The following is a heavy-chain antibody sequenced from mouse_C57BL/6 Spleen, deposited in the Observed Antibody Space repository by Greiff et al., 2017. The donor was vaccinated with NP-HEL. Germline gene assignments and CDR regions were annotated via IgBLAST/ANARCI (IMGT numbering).Heavy chain of an antibody. CDR3: AQGRGEYYAMDY. Sequence: QVQLKESGPELVKPGASVKISCKASGYAFSSSWMNWVKQRPGKGLEWIGRIYPGDGDTNYNGKFKGKATLTADKSSSTAYMQLSSLTSEDSAVYCCAQGRGEYYAMDYWGQGTSVTVSS. CDR1: GYAFSSSW. J-gene: IGHJ4*01. CDR2: IYPGDGDT. V-gene: IGHV1-82*01. D-gene: IGHD3-3*01.